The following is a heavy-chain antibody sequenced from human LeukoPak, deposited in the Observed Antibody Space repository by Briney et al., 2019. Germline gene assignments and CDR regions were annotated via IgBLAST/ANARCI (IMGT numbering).Heavy chain of an antibody. CDR1: GYTFTSYD. J-gene: IGHJ4*02. CDR2: MNPNSGNT. CDR3: ARGRSRRSYSSSWYADY. D-gene: IGHD6-13*01. Sequence: GASVKVSCKASGYTFTSYDINWVRQATGQGLEWMGWMNPNSGNTGYAQKFQGRVTITRNTSISTAYMELSSLRSEDTAVYYCARGRSRRSYSSSWYADYWGQGTLVTVSS. V-gene: IGHV1-8*03.